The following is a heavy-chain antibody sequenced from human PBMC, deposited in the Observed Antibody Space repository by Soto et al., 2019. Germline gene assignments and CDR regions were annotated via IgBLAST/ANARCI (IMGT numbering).Heavy chain of an antibody. CDR1: GFTFSSYA. CDR3: ARPLFDIVVVVAATRDYGMDV. D-gene: IGHD2-15*01. J-gene: IGHJ6*02. V-gene: IGHV3-30-3*01. Sequence: PGGSLRLSCAASGFTFSSYAMHWVRQAPGKGLEWVAVISYDGSNKYYADSVKGRFTIPRDNSKNTLYLQMNSLRAEDTAVYYCARPLFDIVVVVAATRDYGMDVWGQGTTVTVSS. CDR2: ISYDGSNK.